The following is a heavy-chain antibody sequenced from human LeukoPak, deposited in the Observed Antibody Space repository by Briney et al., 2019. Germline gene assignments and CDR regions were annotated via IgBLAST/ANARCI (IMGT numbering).Heavy chain of an antibody. CDR3: AKDRYYGSGSFFDY. D-gene: IGHD3-10*01. CDR2: ISYDGSNK. CDR1: GFTFSSYG. Sequence: GGSLRLSCAASGFTFSSYGMHWVRQAPGKGLEWVAVISYDGSNKYYADSVKGRFTISRDNSKNTLYLQMDSLRAEDTAVYYCAKDRYYGSGSFFDYWGQGTLVTVSS. V-gene: IGHV3-30*18. J-gene: IGHJ4*02.